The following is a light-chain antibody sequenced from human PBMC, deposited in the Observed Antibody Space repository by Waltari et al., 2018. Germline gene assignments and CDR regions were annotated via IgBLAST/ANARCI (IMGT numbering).Light chain of an antibody. Sequence: IVMTQSPDSLAVSLGERAPILCNSSQSVLYSSNNKNYLPWYQQKPGQPPKLLIYWASTRQSGVPDRFSGSGSGTDFTLTISSLQAEDVAVYYCQQYFTTPTFGGGTKVEIK. CDR2: WAS. V-gene: IGKV4-1*01. CDR3: QQYFTTPT. J-gene: IGKJ4*01. CDR1: QSVLYSSNNKNY.